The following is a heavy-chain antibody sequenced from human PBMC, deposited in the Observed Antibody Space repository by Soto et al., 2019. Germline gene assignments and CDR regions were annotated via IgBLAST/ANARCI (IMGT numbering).Heavy chain of an antibody. J-gene: IGHJ4*02. Sequence: ASVKVSCKASGYTFTGYYMHWVRQAPGQGLEWMGWINPNSGGTNYAQKFQGWVTMTRDTSISTDYMELSRLRSDDTAVYYCARVAVGGTTALNGFDYWGQGTLVTVSS. CDR2: INPNSGGT. CDR1: GYTFTGYY. CDR3: ARVAVGGTTALNGFDY. V-gene: IGHV1-2*04. D-gene: IGHD4-17*01.